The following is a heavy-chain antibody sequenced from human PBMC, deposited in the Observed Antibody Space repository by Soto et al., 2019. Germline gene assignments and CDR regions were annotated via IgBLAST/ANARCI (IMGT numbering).Heavy chain of an antibody. D-gene: IGHD2-21*01. Sequence: VQLVESGGGVVQPGGSLRLSCAASGFTFSNYGMHWVRQAPGKGLEWVAVIWYDGNNKYYADSVKGRFTISRDNSNNTLYVQMTSLRAEDTAVYYCARGLHSLFDYWGQGTLVTASS. J-gene: IGHJ4*02. CDR1: GFTFSNYG. CDR3: ARGLHSLFDY. V-gene: IGHV3-33*01. CDR2: IWYDGNNK.